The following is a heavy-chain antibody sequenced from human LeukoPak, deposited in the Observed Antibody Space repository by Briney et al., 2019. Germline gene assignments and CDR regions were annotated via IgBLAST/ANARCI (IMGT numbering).Heavy chain of an antibody. D-gene: IGHD2-2*01. CDR2: IVVGSGNT. J-gene: IGHJ5*02. CDR3: AADYLVPAALDP. Sequence: GTSVKVSCKASGLTFTSSAMQWVRQARGQRLEWIGWIVVGSGNTNYAQKFQERVTITRDMSTSTAYMELSSLRSEDTAVYYCAADYLVPAALDPWGQGTLVTVSS. CDR1: GLTFTSSA. V-gene: IGHV1-58*02.